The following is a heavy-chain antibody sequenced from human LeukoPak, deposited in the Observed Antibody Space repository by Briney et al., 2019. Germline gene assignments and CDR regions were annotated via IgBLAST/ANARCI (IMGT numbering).Heavy chain of an antibody. Sequence: GGSLRLSCAASGFTFSSYAMSWVRQAPGQGLEWMGGIIPIFGTANYAQKFQGRVTITADKSTSTAYMELSSLRSEDTAVYYCARVLGAGSYYWFDPWGQGTLVTVSS. CDR1: GFTFSSYA. V-gene: IGHV1-69*06. CDR2: IIPIFGTA. CDR3: ARVLGAGSYYWFDP. J-gene: IGHJ5*02. D-gene: IGHD3-10*01.